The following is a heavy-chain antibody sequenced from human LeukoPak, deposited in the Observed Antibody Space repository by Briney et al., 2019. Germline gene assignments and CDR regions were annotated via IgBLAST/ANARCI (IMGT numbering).Heavy chain of an antibody. CDR1: GFTFSSHG. J-gene: IGHJ4*02. D-gene: IGHD1-26*01. Sequence: GGSLRLSCAASGFTFSSHGMHWVRQAPGKGLEWVAVISYDGSNKYYADSVKGRFTISRDNSKNTLYLQMNSLRAEDMAVYYCARARGSYWDGGNDYWGQGTLVTVSS. V-gene: IGHV3-30*03. CDR2: ISYDGSNK. CDR3: ARARGSYWDGGNDY.